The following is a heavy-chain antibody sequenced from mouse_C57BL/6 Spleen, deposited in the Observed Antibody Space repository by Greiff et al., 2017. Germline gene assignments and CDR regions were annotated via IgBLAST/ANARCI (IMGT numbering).Heavy chain of an antibody. D-gene: IGHD2-3*01. Sequence: QVQLQQSGAELVRPGTSVKVSCKASGYAFTNYLIEWVKQRPGQGLEWIGVINPGSGGTNYNEKFKGKATLTADKSSSTAYMQLSSLTSEDSAVYFCASSPIYDGYLYFDYWGQGTTLTVSS. J-gene: IGHJ2*01. CDR1: GYAFTNYL. V-gene: IGHV1-54*01. CDR3: ASSPIYDGYLYFDY. CDR2: INPGSGGT.